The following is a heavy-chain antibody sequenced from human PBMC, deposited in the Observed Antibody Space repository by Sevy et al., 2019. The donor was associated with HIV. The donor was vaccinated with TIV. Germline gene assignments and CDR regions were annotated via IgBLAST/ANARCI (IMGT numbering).Heavy chain of an antibody. CDR1: GFTFSGSA. J-gene: IGHJ6*02. CDR3: TRRGDFWSGYYSDYYYGMDV. CDR2: IRSKANSYAT. Sequence: GGSLRLSCAASGFTFSGSAMHWVRRASGKGLEWVGRIRSKANSYATAYAASVKGRFTISRDDSKNTAYLQMNSLKTEDTAVYYCTRRGDFWSGYYSDYYYGMDVWGQGTTVTVSS. V-gene: IGHV3-73*01. D-gene: IGHD3-3*01.